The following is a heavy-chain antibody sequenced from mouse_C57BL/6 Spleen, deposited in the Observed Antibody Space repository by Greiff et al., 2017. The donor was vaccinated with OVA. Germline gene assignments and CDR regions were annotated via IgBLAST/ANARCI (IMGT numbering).Heavy chain of an antibody. CDR1: GYTFTDYY. CDR3: ARDYGSEGYAMDY. D-gene: IGHD1-1*01. V-gene: IGHV1-19*01. J-gene: IGHJ4*01. Sequence: VQLQQSGPVLVKPGASVKMSCKASGYTFTDYYMTWVKQSHGKSLEWIGVINPYNGGTSYNQKFKGKATLTVDKSSSTAYMELNSLTSEDSAVYYCARDYGSEGYAMDYWGQGTSVTVSS. CDR2: INPYNGGT.